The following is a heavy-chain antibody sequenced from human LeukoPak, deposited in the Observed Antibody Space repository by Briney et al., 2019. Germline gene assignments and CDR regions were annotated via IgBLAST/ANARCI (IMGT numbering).Heavy chain of an antibody. J-gene: IGHJ4*02. V-gene: IGHV3-53*01. Sequence: GGSLRLSCAATGLSVSSNFMSWARQAPGKGLEWVSVIYGGGSTYYADSVKGRFTISRDTPKNTLYLQMSSLRVEDTAVYYCASGYSNSWYSADFDYWGQGTLVTVSS. CDR1: GLSVSSNF. D-gene: IGHD6-13*01. CDR3: ASGYSNSWYSADFDY. CDR2: IYGGGST.